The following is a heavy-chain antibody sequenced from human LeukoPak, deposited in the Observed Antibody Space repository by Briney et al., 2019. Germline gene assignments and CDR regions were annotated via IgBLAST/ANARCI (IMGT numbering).Heavy chain of an antibody. CDR2: IDGPSSAI. V-gene: IGHV3-48*04. Sequence: GGSLRLSCAASGFIFSSFSMSWVRQAPGKGLEWVAYIDGPSSAIYYADPVKGRFTISRDNAKYSVYLQMNSLRAEDTAVYYCTTYGRNGYKGYFWGQGALVTVSS. CDR3: TTYGRNGYKGYF. J-gene: IGHJ4*02. D-gene: IGHD5-24*01. CDR1: GFIFSSFS.